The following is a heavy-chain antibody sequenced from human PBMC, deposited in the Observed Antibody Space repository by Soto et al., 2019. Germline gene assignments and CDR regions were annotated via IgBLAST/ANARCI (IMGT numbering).Heavy chain of an antibody. CDR2: IYHSGST. D-gene: IGHD2-2*01. V-gene: IGHV4-4*02. J-gene: IGHJ6*02. Sequence: QVQLQESGPGLVKPSGTLSLTCAVSGGSISSSNWWSWVRQPPGKGLEWIGEIYHSGSTNYNPSLKSRVTISVDKSKNQCSLKLSSLTAADAAVYYCARVVGGYYYGMDVWGQGTTVTVSS. CDR3: ARVVGGYYYGMDV. CDR1: GGSISSSNW.